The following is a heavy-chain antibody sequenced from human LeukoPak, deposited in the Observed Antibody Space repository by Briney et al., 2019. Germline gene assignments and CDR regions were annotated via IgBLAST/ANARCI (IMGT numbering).Heavy chain of an antibody. J-gene: IGHJ6*02. CDR3: ARNRYYGLDV. CDR2: IFSGGST. CDR1: GFTVNSND. V-gene: IGHV3-66*02. Sequence: GGSLRLSCAASGFTVNSNDMSWVRQAPGKGLEWVSVIFSGGSTYHADSVKGRFAISRDNSKNTLYLQMNSLRVDDTSVYYCARNRYYGLDVWGQGTTVTVSS.